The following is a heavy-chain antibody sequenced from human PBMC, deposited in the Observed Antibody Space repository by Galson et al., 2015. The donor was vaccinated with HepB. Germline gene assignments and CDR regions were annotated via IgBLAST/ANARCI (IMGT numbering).Heavy chain of an antibody. CDR1: GDSVSSNKAA. V-gene: IGHV6-1*01. D-gene: IGHD6-19*01. CDR2: TYYRSKWRY. J-gene: IGHJ4*02. CDR3: ARNSGWLDY. Sequence: CAISGDSVSSNKAAWNWIRQSPLRGLEWLGRTYYRSKWRYDYAISVKSRITIYADTSKNQFSLQLSSVTPEDTAVYYCARNSGWLDYWGQGSLVTVSS.